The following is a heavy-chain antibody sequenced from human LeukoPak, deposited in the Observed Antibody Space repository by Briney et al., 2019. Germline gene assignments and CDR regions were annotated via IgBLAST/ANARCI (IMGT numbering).Heavy chain of an antibody. D-gene: IGHD2-2*01. CDR2: INPSGGST. V-gene: IGHV1-46*01. CDR1: GYTFTNYY. CDR3: ARDKGTTRCYADY. Sequence: ASVKVSCKASGYTFTNYYMYWVRQAPGQGLEWMGIINPSGGSTSYARKFQGRLTMTRDTSTSTVYMELSSLRSEDTAVYYCARDKGTTRCYADYWGQGTLVTVSS. J-gene: IGHJ4*02.